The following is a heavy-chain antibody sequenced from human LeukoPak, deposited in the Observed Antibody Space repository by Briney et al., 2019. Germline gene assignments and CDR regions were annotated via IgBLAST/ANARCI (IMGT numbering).Heavy chain of an antibody. CDR1: GFTFSNAW. J-gene: IGHJ4*02. V-gene: IGHV3-15*01. D-gene: IGHD6-13*01. CDR3: TTRMQQLVLNDY. CDR2: IKSKTDGGTT. Sequence: PGGSLRLSCAASGFTFSNAWMSWVRQAPGKGLEWVGRIKSKTDGGTTDYAAPVKGRFTISRDDSKNTLYLQMNSLKTEDTAVYYCTTRMQQLVLNDYWGQGTLVTVSS.